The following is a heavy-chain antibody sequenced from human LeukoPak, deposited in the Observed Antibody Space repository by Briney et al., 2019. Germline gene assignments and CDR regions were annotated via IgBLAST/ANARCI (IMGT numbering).Heavy chain of an antibody. D-gene: IGHD2-21*01. CDR2: IYSDVRRI. J-gene: IGHJ4*02. V-gene: IGHV3-74*03. Sequence: GGSLRLSCAASGFTFSDYWMHWVRQAPGKGLEWVARIYSDVRRIKYADSVKGRFTISRDNAKNTLYLQMNALRVEDTGVYYCATSPVISRDWGQGTLVTVS. CDR3: ATSPVISRD. CDR1: GFTFSDYW.